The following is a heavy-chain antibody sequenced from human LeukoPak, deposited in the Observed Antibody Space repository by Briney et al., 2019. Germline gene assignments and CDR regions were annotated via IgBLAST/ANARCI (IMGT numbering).Heavy chain of an antibody. CDR3: AKWAGYYDSSGYSGIFDY. V-gene: IGHV3-30*02. D-gene: IGHD3-22*01. J-gene: IGHJ4*02. CDR2: IRYDGSNK. CDR1: GFTFSSYG. Sequence: GGSLRLSCAASGFTFSSYGMHWVRQAPGKGLEWVAFIRYDGSNKYYADSVKGRFTISRDNSKNTLYLQMNSLRAEDTAVYYCAKWAGYYDSSGYSGIFDYWGQGTLVTVSS.